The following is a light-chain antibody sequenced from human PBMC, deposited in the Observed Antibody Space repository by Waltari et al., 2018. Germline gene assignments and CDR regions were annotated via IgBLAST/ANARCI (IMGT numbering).Light chain of an antibody. CDR1: HSIDYW. CDR2: DAS. V-gene: IGKV1-5*01. Sequence: DFQMTQSPSTLAPSVGDRVTLACRASHSIDYWLAWYQQKPGKAPKLLIYDASNLDSGVPSRFSGSGSGTEFALTISSLQPDDFATYYCQQYRDYPLTFGGGTNLEIK. J-gene: IGKJ4*01. CDR3: QQYRDYPLT.